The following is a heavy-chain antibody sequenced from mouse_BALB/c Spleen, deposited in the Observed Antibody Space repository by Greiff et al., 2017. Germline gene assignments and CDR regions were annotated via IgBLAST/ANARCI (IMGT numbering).Heavy chain of an antibody. CDR3: ARRGWDY. Sequence: EVQVVESGGGLVQPGGSLKLSCAASGFTFSSYTMSWVRQTPEKRLEWVAYISNGGGSTYYPDTVKGRFTISRDNAKNTLYLQMSSLKSEDTAMYYCARRGWDYWGQGTSVTVSS. V-gene: IGHV5-12-2*01. CDR2: ISNGGGST. CDR1: GFTFSSYT. J-gene: IGHJ4*01.